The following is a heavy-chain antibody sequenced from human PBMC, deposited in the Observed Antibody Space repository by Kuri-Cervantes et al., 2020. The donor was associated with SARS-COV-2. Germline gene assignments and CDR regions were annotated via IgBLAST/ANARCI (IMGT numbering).Heavy chain of an antibody. CDR3: ARARWGDRITIFGVQAFDI. D-gene: IGHD3-3*01. CDR2: MNPNSGNT. CDR1: GYTFASYD. Sequence: ASVKVSCKASGYTFASYDINWVRQATGQGLEWMGWMNPNSGNTGYAQKFQGRVTITGDESTSTAYMELSSLRSEVTAVYYCARARWGDRITIFGVQAFDIWGQGTMVTVSS. J-gene: IGHJ3*02. V-gene: IGHV1-8*01.